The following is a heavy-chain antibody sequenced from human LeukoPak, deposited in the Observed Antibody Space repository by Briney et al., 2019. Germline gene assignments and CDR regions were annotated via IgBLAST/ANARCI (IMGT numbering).Heavy chain of an antibody. J-gene: IGHJ6*03. Sequence: PGGSLRLSCAASGFTFSSYEMNWVRQAPGKGLEWVSYISSSGSTIYYADSVKGRFTISRDNAKNSLYLQMNSLRAEDTAVYYCAREVWQQLPPWDSYMDVWGKGTTVTVSS. CDR3: AREVWQQLPPWDSYMDV. CDR2: ISSSGSTI. V-gene: IGHV3-48*03. CDR1: GFTFSSYE. D-gene: IGHD6-13*01.